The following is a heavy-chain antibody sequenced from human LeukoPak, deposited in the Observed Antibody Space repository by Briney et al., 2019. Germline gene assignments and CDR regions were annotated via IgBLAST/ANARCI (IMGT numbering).Heavy chain of an antibody. CDR1: LVSLGTSTHY. D-gene: IGHD2-15*01. Sequence: SETLSLTCTVSLVSLGTSTHYWAWTRQPPGKGLEWIASTFYGGSTYYNASLMSRVSLSVDTSRNQFSLKLTSVTASDTAIFYCVRQGGWGGAASLIDFWGQGTLVTVSS. CDR2: TFYGGST. CDR3: VRQGGWGGAASLIDF. V-gene: IGHV4-39*01. J-gene: IGHJ4*02.